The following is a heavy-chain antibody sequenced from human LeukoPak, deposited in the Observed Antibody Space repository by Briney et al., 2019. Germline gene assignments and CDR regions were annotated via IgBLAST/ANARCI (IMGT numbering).Heavy chain of an antibody. CDR2: INPDSGGA. Sequence: ASVKVSCKASGYSFTDFYMHWVRQAPGQGPEWMGWINPDSGGAKYAQKFQGRVTMTRDTSISTAYMELSRLRSDDTAVYYCARRADDIAAAGKRSRYYYYYMDVWGKGTTVTVSS. J-gene: IGHJ6*03. D-gene: IGHD6-13*01. CDR1: GYSFTDFY. V-gene: IGHV1-2*02. CDR3: ARRADDIAAAGKRSRYYYYYMDV.